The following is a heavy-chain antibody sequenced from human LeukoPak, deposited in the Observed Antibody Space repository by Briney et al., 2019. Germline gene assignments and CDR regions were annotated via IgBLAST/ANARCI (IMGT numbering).Heavy chain of an antibody. D-gene: IGHD5-18*01. V-gene: IGHV4-31*03. CDR1: GGSISSGGYY. CDR3: ARRAPYSYEWSTLDY. J-gene: IGHJ4*02. Sequence: ASETLSLTCTVSGGSISSGGYYWSWIRQHPGKGLEWIGYIYYSGSTYYNPSLKSRVTISVDTSKNQFSLKLSSVTAADTAVYYCARRAPYSYEWSTLDYWGQGTLVTVSS. CDR2: IYYSGST.